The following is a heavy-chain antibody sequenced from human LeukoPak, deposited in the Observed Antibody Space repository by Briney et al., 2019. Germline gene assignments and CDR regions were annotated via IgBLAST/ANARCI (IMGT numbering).Heavy chain of an antibody. Sequence: GGSLRLSCAASGFTFSSPWMHWVRQAPGKGLVWVSRINSDGSATAYADSVKGRFTISRDNAENALYLQMNSLRAEDTAVYYCARGTAGYHSSYFDYWGQGTLVTVSS. CDR3: ARGTAGYHSSYFDY. CDR2: INSDGSAT. D-gene: IGHD3-16*02. V-gene: IGHV3-74*01. J-gene: IGHJ4*02. CDR1: GFTFSSPW.